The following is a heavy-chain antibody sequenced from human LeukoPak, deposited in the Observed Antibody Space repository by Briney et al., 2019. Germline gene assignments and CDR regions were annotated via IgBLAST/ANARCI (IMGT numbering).Heavy chain of an antibody. D-gene: IGHD3-10*01. CDR1: GFTFSSYA. V-gene: IGHV3-23*01. Sequence: PGGSLRLFCAASGFTFSSYAMSWVRQAPGKGLEAVSAISGSGGSTYYADSVKGRFTISRDNSKNTLYLQMNSLRAEDTAVYYRAKGLWFGELWGYFDYWGQGTLVTVSS. CDR3: AKGLWFGELWGYFDY. CDR2: ISGSGGST. J-gene: IGHJ4*02.